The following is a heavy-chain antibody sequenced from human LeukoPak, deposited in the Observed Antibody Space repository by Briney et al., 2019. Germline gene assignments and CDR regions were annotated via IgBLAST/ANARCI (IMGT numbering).Heavy chain of an antibody. Sequence: ASVKVSCKASGYTFSSYGISWVRQAPGQGLEWRGWISAYNGNTNYAQKLQGRVTMTTDTSTSTAYMELRSLRSDDTAVYYCARDDCSGTSCYDDYWGQGTLVTVSS. V-gene: IGHV1-18*01. CDR2: ISAYNGNT. CDR3: ARDDCSGTSCYDDY. J-gene: IGHJ4*02. CDR1: GYTFSSYG. D-gene: IGHD2-2*01.